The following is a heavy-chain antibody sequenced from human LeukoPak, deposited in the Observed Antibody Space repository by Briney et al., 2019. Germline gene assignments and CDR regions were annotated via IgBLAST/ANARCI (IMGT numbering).Heavy chain of an antibody. D-gene: IGHD3-22*01. CDR3: ARQMIVVVYGFDI. Sequence: GGSLRLSCAVSGFTFSSYAMSWVRQAPGKGLEWVSVISDSGGSTYYADSVKGRFTISRDNSKNTLYLHMNSLRAEDTAVYYCARQMIVVVYGFDIWGQGTMVTVSS. CDR1: GFTFSSYA. V-gene: IGHV3-23*01. CDR2: ISDSGGST. J-gene: IGHJ3*02.